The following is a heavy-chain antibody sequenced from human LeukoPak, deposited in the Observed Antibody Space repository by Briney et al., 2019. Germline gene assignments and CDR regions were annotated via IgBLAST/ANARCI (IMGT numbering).Heavy chain of an antibody. CDR3: ARGGKYYDFRSGYYTWFDP. D-gene: IGHD3-3*01. Sequence: ASVRVSCKASGYTFTGYYIHWVRQAPGQGLEWMGWSNPNIGGTSFAQKFHGRVTMTRDTSITTAYMELTRLRSDGTAVYYCARGGKYYDFRSGYYTWFDPWGQGNLVIVSS. CDR1: GYTFTGYY. V-gene: IGHV1-2*02. CDR2: SNPNIGGT. J-gene: IGHJ5*02.